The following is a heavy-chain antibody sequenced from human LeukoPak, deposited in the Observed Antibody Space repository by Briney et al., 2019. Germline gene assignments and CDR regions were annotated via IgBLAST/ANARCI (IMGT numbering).Heavy chain of an antibody. V-gene: IGHV4-34*01. CDR3: ARGGKGIDILTGYPYYYFDY. CDR2: INHSGST. J-gene: IGHJ4*02. Sequence: SETLSLTCAVSGGSFSGYYWSWIRQPPGKGLEWIGEINHSGSTNYNPSLKSRGTISVDTSKNQFSLKLSSVTAADTAVYYCARGGKGIDILTGYPYYYFDYWGQGTLVTVSS. D-gene: IGHD3-9*01. CDR1: GGSFSGYY.